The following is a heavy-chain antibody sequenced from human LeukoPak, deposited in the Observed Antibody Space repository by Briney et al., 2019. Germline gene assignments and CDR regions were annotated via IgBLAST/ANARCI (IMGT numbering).Heavy chain of an antibody. V-gene: IGHV4-31*03. CDR3: ARAGEVGFGPPSGGFDY. CDR2: IYYSGST. Sequence: SETLSLTCTVSGGSLSSGGYYWSWIRQHPGKGLEWIGYIYYSGSTYYNPSLKSRVTISVETSKNQFSLKLSSVTAADTAVYYCARAGEVGFGPPSGGFDYWGQGTLVTVSS. J-gene: IGHJ4*02. CDR1: GGSLSSGGYY. D-gene: IGHD3-10*01.